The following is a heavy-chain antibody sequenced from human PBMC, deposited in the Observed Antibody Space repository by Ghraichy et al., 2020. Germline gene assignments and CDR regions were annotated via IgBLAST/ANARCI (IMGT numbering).Heavy chain of an antibody. V-gene: IGHV6-1*01. Sequence: SQTLSLTCAISGDSVSSNSVAWNWVRQSPSRGLEWLGRTYYRSKWATDYAVSVRSRITISPDTSNNQFSLQLNSVTPEDTAVYYCARDRPFTIWGQGTMVTVSS. J-gene: IGHJ3*02. CDR3: ARDRPFTI. CDR1: GDSVSSNSVA. CDR2: TYYRSKWAT.